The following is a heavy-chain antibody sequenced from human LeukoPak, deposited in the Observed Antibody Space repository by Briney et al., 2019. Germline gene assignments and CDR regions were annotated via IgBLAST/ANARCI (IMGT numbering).Heavy chain of an antibody. J-gene: IGHJ4*02. V-gene: IGHV4-31*03. D-gene: IGHD2-21*02. CDR1: GGSISSGGYY. Sequence: SQTLSLTCTVSGGSISSGGYYWSWIRQHPGKGLEWIGYIYYSGSTYYNPSLKSRVTISVDTSKNQFSLKLSSVTAADTAVYYYARGVTGYYFDYWGQGTLVTVSS. CDR2: IYYSGST. CDR3: ARGVTGYYFDY.